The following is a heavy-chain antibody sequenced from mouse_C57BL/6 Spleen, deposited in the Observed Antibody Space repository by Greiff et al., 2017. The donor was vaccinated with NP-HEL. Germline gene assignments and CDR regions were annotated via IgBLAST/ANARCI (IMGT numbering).Heavy chain of an antibody. Sequence: QVQLKQPGAELVKPGASVKLSCKASGYTFTSYWMQWVNQRPGQGLEWIGEIDPSDSYTNYNQKFKGKATLTVDTSSSTAYMQLSSLTSEDSAVYYCARYDGYDYAMDYWGQGTSVTVSS. V-gene: IGHV1-50*01. D-gene: IGHD2-3*01. J-gene: IGHJ4*01. CDR2: IDPSDSYT. CDR1: GYTFTSYW. CDR3: ARYDGYDYAMDY.